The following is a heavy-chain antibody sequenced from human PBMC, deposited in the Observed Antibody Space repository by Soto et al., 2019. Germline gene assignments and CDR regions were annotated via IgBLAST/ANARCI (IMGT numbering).Heavy chain of an antibody. CDR3: ARGPTDYYDNSANYFLDY. D-gene: IGHD3-22*01. V-gene: IGHV1-18*01. CDR1: DYTFITYG. J-gene: IGHJ4*02. CDR2: ITTYNGNT. Sequence: QVQLVQSEVKEKKPGPSVKVSYKHSDYTFITYGVSWVRQAPGQGLDWLEGITTYNGNTRNAERLRGRVTMTTDRTTNTAYMELRNLRSDDTAVYYCARGPTDYYDNSANYFLDYWGQGTLVTVSS.